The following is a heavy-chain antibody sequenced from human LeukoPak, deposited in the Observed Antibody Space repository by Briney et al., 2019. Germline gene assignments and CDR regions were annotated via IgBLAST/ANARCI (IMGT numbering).Heavy chain of an antibody. Sequence: PSETLSLTCNVSGASMSNYYWVWIRQPPGKGLEWIGSIYHSGTTYSGSTYYNPSLKSRVTISLDTSKNQFSLKLRSVTAADTAVYYCARVTARLGWFHPWGQGTLVTVSS. CDR2: IYHSGTTYSGST. V-gene: IGHV4-39*07. J-gene: IGHJ5*02. CDR3: ARVTARLGWFHP. CDR1: GASMSNYY. D-gene: IGHD2-21*02.